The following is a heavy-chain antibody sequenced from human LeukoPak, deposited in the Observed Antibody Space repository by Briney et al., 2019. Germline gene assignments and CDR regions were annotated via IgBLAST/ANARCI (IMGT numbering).Heavy chain of an antibody. J-gene: IGHJ4*02. D-gene: IGHD1-7*01. CDR3: VTGSSGTNLLVYFDS. Sequence: PGGSLRLSCTTSGLTLSHHGMHCVRQAPGRGLEWVAFIWYDGRNKNYADYVKGRFTLSRDNSKNMVYLQMNSLRVEDTAVYHCVTGSSGTNLLVYFDSWGQGTLVTVSS. CDR1: GLTLSHHG. V-gene: IGHV3-30*02. CDR2: IWYDGRNK.